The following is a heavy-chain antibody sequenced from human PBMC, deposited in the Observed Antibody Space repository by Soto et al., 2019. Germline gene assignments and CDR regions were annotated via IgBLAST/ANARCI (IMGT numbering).Heavy chain of an antibody. CDR2: IIPIFGTA. CDR3: ARDRTVAGTRDYGMDV. CDR1: GGTCSSYA. V-gene: IGHV1-69*13. J-gene: IGHJ6*02. D-gene: IGHD6-19*01. Sequence: SSVKVSCQASGGTCSSYAMSWVRQAPGQGLEWMGGIIPIFGTANYAQKFQGRVTITADESTSTAYMELSSLRSEDTAVYYCARDRTVAGTRDYGMDVWGQGTTVTVSS.